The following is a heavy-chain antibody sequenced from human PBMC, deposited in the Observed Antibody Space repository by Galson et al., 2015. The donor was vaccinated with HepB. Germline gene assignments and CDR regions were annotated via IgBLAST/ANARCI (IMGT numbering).Heavy chain of an antibody. Sequence: QSGAEVKKPGESLRISCQGSGYNFTSFWISWVRQMPGKGLEWMVKIDPSDSHVTYSPSFQGHVTISADRSIRIAYLQWNSLKASDTAIYYCARHPHDAFDLWGQGTMVTVSS. CDR3: ARHPHDAFDL. V-gene: IGHV5-10-1*01. CDR1: GYNFTSFW. CDR2: IDPSDSHV. J-gene: IGHJ3*01.